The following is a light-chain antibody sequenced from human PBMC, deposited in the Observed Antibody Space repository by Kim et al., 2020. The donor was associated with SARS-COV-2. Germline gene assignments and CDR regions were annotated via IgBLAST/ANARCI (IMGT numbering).Light chain of an antibody. CDR1: QRVSSY. J-gene: IGKJ1*01. Sequence: ETVMTQSPATLSVSPGERATLSCRASQRVSSYLAWYQQKPGQAPRLLIYGASTRASGIPARFSGSGSGTEFTLTISSLQSEDFAVYYCQQYNNWPRWTFGQGTKVEIK. V-gene: IGKV3-15*01. CDR2: GAS. CDR3: QQYNNWPRWT.